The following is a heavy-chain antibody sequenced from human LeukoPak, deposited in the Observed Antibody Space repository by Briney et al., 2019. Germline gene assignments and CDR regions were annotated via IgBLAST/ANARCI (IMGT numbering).Heavy chain of an antibody. CDR2: IYSTGST. Sequence: SETLSLTCTVSGVSGGSISSYYWSWIRQPPGKGLEGIGYIYSTGSTKYNASLKSRVTISVDTSKNQFSLKLSSVTAADTAVYYCARDHGAYCGGDCYQTNWFDPWGQGTLVTVSS. D-gene: IGHD2-21*02. CDR1: GGSISSYY. J-gene: IGHJ5*02. V-gene: IGHV4-59*12. CDR3: ARDHGAYCGGDCYQTNWFDP.